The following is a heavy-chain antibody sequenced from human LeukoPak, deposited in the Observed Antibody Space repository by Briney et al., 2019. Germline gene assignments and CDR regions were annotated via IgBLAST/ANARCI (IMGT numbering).Heavy chain of an antibody. V-gene: IGHV3-66*01. Sequence: PGGSLRLSCAASGFSISRTYMSWVRQAPGKGLEWVSVIYSGGSTYYADSVKGRFTISRDNSKNTLYLQMNSLRAEDTAVYYCAREIMERGYSYGYVDYWGQGTLVTVSS. D-gene: IGHD5-18*01. CDR1: GFSISRTY. J-gene: IGHJ4*02. CDR2: IYSGGST. CDR3: AREIMERGYSYGYVDY.